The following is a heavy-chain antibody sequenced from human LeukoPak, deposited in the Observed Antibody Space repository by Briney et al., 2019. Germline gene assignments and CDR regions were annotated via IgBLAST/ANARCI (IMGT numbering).Heavy chain of an antibody. CDR1: GYTLTELS. V-gene: IGHV1-24*01. D-gene: IGHD3-3*01. CDR3: ATAWVIFGVVIMNYYYYYMAV. CDR2: FDPEDGET. Sequence: ASVKVSCKVSGYTLTELSMHWVRQAPAKGLEWMGGFDPEDGETIYAQKFQGRVTITEDTSTDTAYMELSSLRSEETAVYYCATAWVIFGVVIMNYYYYYMAVWGKGTTVTVSS. J-gene: IGHJ6*03.